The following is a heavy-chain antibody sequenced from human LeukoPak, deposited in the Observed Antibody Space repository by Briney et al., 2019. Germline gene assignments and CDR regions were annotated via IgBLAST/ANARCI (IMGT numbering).Heavy chain of an antibody. V-gene: IGHV1-2*02. CDR2: INPNSGGT. Sequence: ASVTVSCKASGYTFTGYYMHWVRQAPGRGLEWMGWINPNSGGTNYAQKFQGRVTMTRDTSISTAYMELNRLRSDDTAVYYCAYDTDFQHWGQGTLVTVSS. CDR3: AYDTDFQH. CDR1: GYTFTGYY. J-gene: IGHJ1*01. D-gene: IGHD5-12*01.